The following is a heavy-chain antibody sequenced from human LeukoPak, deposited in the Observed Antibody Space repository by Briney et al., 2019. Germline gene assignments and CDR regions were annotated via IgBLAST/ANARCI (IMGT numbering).Heavy chain of an antibody. J-gene: IGHJ3*02. CDR1: GYTFTGYY. CDR2: INPNSGGT. D-gene: IGHD2/OR15-2a*01. CDR3: AKDLFYSFDI. V-gene: IGHV1-2*02. Sequence: ASVKVSCKASGYTFTGYYMHWVRQAPGQGLEWMGWINPNSGGTNYAQKFQGRVTMTRDTSISTAYMELNSLRADDTALYRCAKDLFYSFDIWGQGTEVTVSS.